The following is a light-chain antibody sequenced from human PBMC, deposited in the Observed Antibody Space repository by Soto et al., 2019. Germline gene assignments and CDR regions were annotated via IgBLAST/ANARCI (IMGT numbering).Light chain of an antibody. CDR3: QTWGTGIGV. J-gene: IGLJ2*01. V-gene: IGLV4-69*01. CDR1: SGHSSYA. Sequence: QLVLTQSPSASASLGASVKLTCTLSSGHSSYAIAWHQQQPEKGPRYLMKLNSDGSHSKGDGIPDRFSGSSSGAEHYLTISSLQYEDEADYYRQTWGTGIGVFGGGTKLTVL. CDR2: LNSDGSH.